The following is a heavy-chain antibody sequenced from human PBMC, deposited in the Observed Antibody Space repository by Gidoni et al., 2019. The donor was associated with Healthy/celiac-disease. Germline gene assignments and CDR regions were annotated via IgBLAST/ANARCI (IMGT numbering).Heavy chain of an antibody. Sequence: EVQLVESGGGLVKPGGSLRLSCAASGFTFSNAWLSWVRQAPGKGLEWVGRIKSKTDGGTTDYAAPVKGRFTISRDDSKNTLYLQMNSLKTEDTAVYYCTTDPSPPPLYDILTGYYLDDAFAIWGQGTMVTVSS. CDR3: TTDPSPPPLYDILTGYYLDDAFAI. D-gene: IGHD3-9*01. V-gene: IGHV3-15*01. CDR2: IKSKTDGGTT. CDR1: GFTFSNAW. J-gene: IGHJ3*02.